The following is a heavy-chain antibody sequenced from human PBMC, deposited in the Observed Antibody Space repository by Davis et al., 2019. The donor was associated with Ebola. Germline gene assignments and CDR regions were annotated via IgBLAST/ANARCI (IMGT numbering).Heavy chain of an antibody. V-gene: IGHV3-23*01. J-gene: IGHJ4*02. Sequence: PGGSLRLSCAASGFTFNTYAMSWVRQAPGKGLEWVSSISGNGDSTYYADSVKGRFTISRDNSKNTLYLQMNSLRAEDTAVYYCAKVVVVVTAIGGFDYWGQGTLVTVSS. CDR1: GFTFNTYA. CDR3: AKVVVVVTAIGGFDY. D-gene: IGHD2-21*02. CDR2: ISGNGDST.